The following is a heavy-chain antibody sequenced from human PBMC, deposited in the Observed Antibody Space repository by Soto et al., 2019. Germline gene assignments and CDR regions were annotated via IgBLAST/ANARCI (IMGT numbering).Heavy chain of an antibody. CDR3: ARDFLSGLIDY. CDR1: GYTFTSYY. Sequence: ASVKVSCKASGYTFTSYYMHWVRQAPGQGLEWMGIINPSGGSTSYAQRFQGRVTMTRDTSTSTVYMELSSLRSEDTAVYYCARDFLSGLIDYWGQGTLVTVSS. D-gene: IGHD3-3*01. V-gene: IGHV1-46*01. J-gene: IGHJ4*02. CDR2: INPSGGST.